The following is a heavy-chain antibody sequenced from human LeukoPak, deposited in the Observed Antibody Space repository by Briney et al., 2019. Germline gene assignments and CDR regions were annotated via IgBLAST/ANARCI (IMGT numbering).Heavy chain of an antibody. D-gene: IGHD3-22*01. J-gene: IGHJ4*02. CDR1: GFTFSGYW. CDR2: INQNGGEK. CDR3: ARMIVVSSFDY. Sequence: GGSLRLSCADSGFTFSGYWMNWVRQAPGKGLEWVANINQNGGEKYYVDSVKGRFTISRDNGKNSLYLQMNSLRAEDTAVYYCARMIVVSSFDYWGQGTLVTVSS. V-gene: IGHV3-7*01.